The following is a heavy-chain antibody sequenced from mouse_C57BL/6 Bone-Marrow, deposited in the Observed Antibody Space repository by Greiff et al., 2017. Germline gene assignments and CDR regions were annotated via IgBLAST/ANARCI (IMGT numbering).Heavy chain of an antibody. CDR3: ARWRDDYDQAWFAY. J-gene: IGHJ3*01. CDR1: GYTFTSYG. Sequence: QVQLQQSGAELARPGASVKLSCKAPGYTFTSYGISWVKQRTGQGLEWIGEIFPRSGNPYYNEKFKGKATLTADKSSSTAYMELRSLTSEDSAVYFCARWRDDYDQAWFAYWGQGTLGTVSA. V-gene: IGHV1-81*01. CDR2: IFPRSGNP. D-gene: IGHD2-4*01.